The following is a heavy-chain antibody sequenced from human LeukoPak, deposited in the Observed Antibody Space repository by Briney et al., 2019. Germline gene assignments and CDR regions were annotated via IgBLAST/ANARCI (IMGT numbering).Heavy chain of an antibody. CDR2: IRYDGSNK. J-gene: IGHJ4*02. Sequence: PGGSLRLSCAASGFTFSSYGMHWVRQAPGKGLEWVAFIRYDGSNKYYADSVKGRFTISRDNSKNTLYLQMNSLRAEDTAVYYCARAGPLERYFDYWGQGTLVTVSS. CDR3: ARAGPLERYFDY. D-gene: IGHD6-19*01. V-gene: IGHV3-30*02. CDR1: GFTFSSYG.